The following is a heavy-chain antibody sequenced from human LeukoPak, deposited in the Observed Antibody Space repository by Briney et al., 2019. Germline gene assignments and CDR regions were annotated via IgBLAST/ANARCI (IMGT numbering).Heavy chain of an antibody. Sequence: SQTLSLTCAISGDSVSSNGAAWNWIRQSPSRGLEWLGRTYYRSKWYNDYAVSVKSRITINPDTSKNQFSLQLNSVTPEDTAVYYCARWAGEAARPGWFDPWGQGTLVTVSS. CDR2: TYYRSKWYN. CDR3: ARWAGEAARPGWFDP. V-gene: IGHV6-1*01. J-gene: IGHJ5*02. D-gene: IGHD6-6*01. CDR1: GDSVSSNGAA.